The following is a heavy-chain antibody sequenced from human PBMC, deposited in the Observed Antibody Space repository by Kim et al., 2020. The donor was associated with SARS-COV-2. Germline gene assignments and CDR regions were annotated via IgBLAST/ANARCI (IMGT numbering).Heavy chain of an antibody. CDR3: ARDDPYYYDSSGYYFDY. J-gene: IGHJ4*02. V-gene: IGHV3-11*05. Sequence: GRFTISRDNAKNSLYLQMNSLRAEDTAVYYCARDDPYYYDSSGYYFDYWGQGTLVTVSS. D-gene: IGHD3-22*01.